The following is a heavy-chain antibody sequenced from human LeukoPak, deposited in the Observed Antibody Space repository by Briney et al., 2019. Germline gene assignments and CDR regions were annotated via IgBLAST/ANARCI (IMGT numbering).Heavy chain of an antibody. V-gene: IGHV4-31*03. Sequence: PSQTLSLTCTVSGGSISSGDYYWTWIRQHPGKGLEWIGYIYYSGSTYYNPSLESRVNISVDTSKNQFSLKLTSVTAADTAVYYCAATDIAAAGTWLDPWGQGTLVTVSS. CDR3: AATDIAAAGTWLDP. CDR1: GGSISSGDYY. CDR2: IYYSGST. D-gene: IGHD6-13*01. J-gene: IGHJ5*02.